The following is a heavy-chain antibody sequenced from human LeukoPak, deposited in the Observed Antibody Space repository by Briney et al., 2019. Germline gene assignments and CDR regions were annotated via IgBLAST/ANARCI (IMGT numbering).Heavy chain of an antibody. CDR1: GDTFSRNA. V-gene: IGHV1-69*04. CDR3: ARGKGFVGHFDF. Sequence: GSSVKVSCKASGDTFSRNAISWVRQAPGQGPEWMGMIIPIPGTAEYAEKFQGRVTITADKTTTTAYMELSSLRSEDTALYYCARGKGFVGHFDFWGQGTLVTVSS. J-gene: IGHJ4*02. CDR2: IIPIPGTA. D-gene: IGHD3-3*01.